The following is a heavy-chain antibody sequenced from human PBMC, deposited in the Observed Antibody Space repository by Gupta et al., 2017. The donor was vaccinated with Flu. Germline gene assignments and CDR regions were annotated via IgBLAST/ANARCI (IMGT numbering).Heavy chain of an antibody. CDR3: ARERFCSTASCYRYFDP. Sequence: QAPLVQSGAEVTKLGASVTVSCKASGYTFTDYYLHWVRQATGQWLEWMGRINPHSTSTNYQQEFHGRVTMTMDTSISTAYMDLTRLTSDDTAVYYCARERFCSTASCYRYFDPWGQGTLVTVSA. CDR1: GYTFTDYY. CDR2: INPHSTST. J-gene: IGHJ5*02. V-gene: IGHV1-2*06. D-gene: IGHD2-2*02.